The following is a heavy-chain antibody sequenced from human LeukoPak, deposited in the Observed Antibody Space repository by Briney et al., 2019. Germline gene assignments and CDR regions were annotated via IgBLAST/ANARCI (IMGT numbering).Heavy chain of an antibody. V-gene: IGHV4-31*03. CDR3: ARDGLFGVDV. CDR1: GGSISSGGYY. D-gene: IGHD3-3*01. CDR2: IYYSGST. J-gene: IGHJ6*02. Sequence: SETLSLTCTVSGGSISSGGYYWSWIRQHPGKGLEWIGYIYYSGSTYYNPSLKSRVTISVDTSKNQLSLKLSSVTAADTAVYYCARDGLFGVDVWGQGTTVTVSS.